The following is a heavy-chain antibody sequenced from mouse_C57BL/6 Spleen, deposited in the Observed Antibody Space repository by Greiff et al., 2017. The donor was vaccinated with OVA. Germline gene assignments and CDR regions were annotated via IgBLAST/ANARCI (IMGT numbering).Heavy chain of an antibody. V-gene: IGHV1-69*01. CDR3: AKLGFDY. CDR2: IDPSDSYT. Sequence: QVQLQQPGAELVMPGASVKLSCKASGYTFTSYWMHWVKQRPGPGLEWIGEIDPSDSYTNYNQKFKGKSTLTVDKSSSTAYMQLSRLTSEDSAVYYCAKLGFDYWGQGTTLTVSS. D-gene: IGHD4-1*01. J-gene: IGHJ2*01. CDR1: GYTFTSYW.